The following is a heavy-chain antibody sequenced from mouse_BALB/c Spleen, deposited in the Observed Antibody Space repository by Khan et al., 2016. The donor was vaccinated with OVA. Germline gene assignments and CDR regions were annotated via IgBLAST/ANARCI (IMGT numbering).Heavy chain of an antibody. V-gene: IGHV5-6*01. D-gene: IGHD1-1*01. CDR3: SRLAYYCDSGGFAY. CDR2: ISTGGHYT. CDR1: GFTFSTYG. J-gene: IGHJ3*01. Sequence: EVQLVESGGDLVKPGGSLKLSCAASGFTFSTYGMSWVRQTPDKRLEWVATISTGGHYTYYPDSVKGRFTISRDNAKNTLYLQMTSLKSEVTAMFFWSRLAYYCDSGGFAYWGQGTLVTVSA.